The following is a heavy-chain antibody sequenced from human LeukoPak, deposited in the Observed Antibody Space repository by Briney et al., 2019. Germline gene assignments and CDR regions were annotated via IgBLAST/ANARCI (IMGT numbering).Heavy chain of an antibody. V-gene: IGHV3-30-3*01. CDR1: GLTFSSYA. J-gene: IGHJ3*02. Sequence: PGGSLRLSCAASGLTFSSYAMHWVRQAPGKGLEWVAVISYDGSNKYYADSVKGRFTISRDNSKNTLYLQMNSLRAEDTAVYYCARDWGSWELRDWAFDIWGQGTMVAVSS. CDR3: ARDWGSWELRDWAFDI. CDR2: ISYDGSNK. D-gene: IGHD1-26*01.